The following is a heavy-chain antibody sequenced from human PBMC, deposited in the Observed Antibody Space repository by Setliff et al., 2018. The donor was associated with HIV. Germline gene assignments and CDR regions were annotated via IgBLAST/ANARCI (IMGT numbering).Heavy chain of an antibody. CDR2: IYTSGST. V-gene: IGHV4-61*01. Sequence: SETLSLTCTVSGDSISSGSYYWSWIRQPPGKGLEWIGYIYTSGSTNYNPSLKSRVTISVDTSKNQFSLKLSSVTAADTAVYYCARDQRYCTNALCPEALDVWGEGTTVTVSS. J-gene: IGHJ6*04. CDR3: ARDQRYCTNALCPEALDV. CDR1: GDSISSGSYY. D-gene: IGHD2-8*01.